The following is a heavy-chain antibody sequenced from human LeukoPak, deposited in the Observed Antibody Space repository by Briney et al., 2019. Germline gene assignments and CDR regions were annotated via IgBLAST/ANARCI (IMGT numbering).Heavy chain of an antibody. D-gene: IGHD6-13*01. CDR3: ARAFGGSSSWSDYYYYYMDV. CDR2: IYTSGST. CDR1: GGSISSYY. V-gene: IGHV4-4*07. Sequence: KPSETLSLTCTLSGGSISSYYWSWIRQPAGKGLEWIGRIYTSGSTNYNPSLKSRVTMSVDTSKNQFSLKLSSVTAADTAVYYCARAFGGSSSWSDYYYYYMDVWGKGTTVTVSS. J-gene: IGHJ6*03.